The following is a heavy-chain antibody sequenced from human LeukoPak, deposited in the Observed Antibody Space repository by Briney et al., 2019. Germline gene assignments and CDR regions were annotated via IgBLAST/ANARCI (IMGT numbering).Heavy chain of an antibody. Sequence: GGSLRPSCAASGFTFSNSAMSWVRQAPGKGLEWVSTLSGSGITTYYADSVKGRLTISRDNSKNTLYLQMNSLRAEDTAVYYCAKGIYSSGWSYFDYWGHGTLVTVSS. V-gene: IGHV3-23*01. J-gene: IGHJ4*01. CDR1: GFTFSNSA. D-gene: IGHD6-19*01. CDR3: AKGIYSSGWSYFDY. CDR2: LSGSGITT.